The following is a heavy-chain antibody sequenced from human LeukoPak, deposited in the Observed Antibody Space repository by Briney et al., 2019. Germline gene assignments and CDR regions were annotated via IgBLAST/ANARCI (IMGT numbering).Heavy chain of an antibody. J-gene: IGHJ4*02. Sequence: NTSETLSLTCAVYGGSFSGYYWSWIRQPAGKGLEWIGRIYTSGSTNYNPSLKSRVTMSVDTSKNQFSLKLSSVTAADTAVYYCARGVGATEGQYYFDYWGQGTLVTVSS. CDR2: IYTSGST. CDR3: ARGVGATEGQYYFDY. V-gene: IGHV4-59*10. CDR1: GGSFSGYY. D-gene: IGHD1-26*01.